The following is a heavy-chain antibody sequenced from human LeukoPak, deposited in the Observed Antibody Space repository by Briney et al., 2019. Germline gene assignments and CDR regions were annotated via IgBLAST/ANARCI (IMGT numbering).Heavy chain of an antibody. V-gene: IGHV1-18*01. CDR1: GYTFTSYG. D-gene: IGHD2-2*01. CDR3: ARDQGIVVVPAATIDY. J-gene: IGHJ4*02. Sequence: ASVKVSCKASGYTFTSYGISWVRQAPGQRLEWMGWISAYNGNTNYAQKLQGRVTMTTDTSTSTAYMELRSLRSDDTAVYYCARDQGIVVVPAATIDYWGQGTLVTVSS. CDR2: ISAYNGNT.